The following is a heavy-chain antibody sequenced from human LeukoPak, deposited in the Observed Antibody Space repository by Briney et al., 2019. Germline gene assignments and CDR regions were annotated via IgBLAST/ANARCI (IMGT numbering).Heavy chain of an antibody. D-gene: IGHD6-13*01. CDR2: IWSDGSNK. V-gene: IGHV3-33*06. Sequence: PGRSLRLSCVTSGFTFNDYGIHWVRQAPGKGLEWVAVIWSDGSNKYYADSVKGRFTISRDNSKNTLYLQMNSLRAEDTAVYYCAKGRALVAAAGRYYYYGMDVWGQGTTVTVSS. J-gene: IGHJ6*02. CDR3: AKGRALVAAAGRYYYYGMDV. CDR1: GFTFNDYG.